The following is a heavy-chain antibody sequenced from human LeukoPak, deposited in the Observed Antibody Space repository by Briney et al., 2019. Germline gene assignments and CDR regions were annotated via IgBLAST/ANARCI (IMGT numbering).Heavy chain of an antibody. J-gene: IGHJ1*01. CDR2: ISRSDRRT. V-gene: IGHV3-23*01. D-gene: IGHD6-19*01. Sequence: GGSLRLSCAASGLPLSSYAMSWVRQPPGKRLEWVSCISRSDRRTYYADSGKGQFIISSDHYKNPFQPQMDSPRGEDTAVWYCAVVRAYSSGSLYHWGQGTLVTVSS. CDR3: AVVRAYSSGSLYH. CDR1: GLPLSSYA.